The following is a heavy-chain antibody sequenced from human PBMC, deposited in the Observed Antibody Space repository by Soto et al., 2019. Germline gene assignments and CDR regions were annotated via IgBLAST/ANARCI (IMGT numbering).Heavy chain of an antibody. J-gene: IGHJ6*02. CDR3: ARDRRDTKTWHNYYYYYGMDV. CDR2: IYYSGTT. D-gene: IGHD3-10*01. V-gene: IGHV4-59*01. CDR1: VGSIGGYS. Sequence: SETLSLTCTVSVGSIGGYSWSWFRRPPGKGLKVIGYIYYSGTTNYNPSLKSRVTISVDTSKNQFSLKLSSVTAADTAVYYCARDRRDTKTWHNYYYYYGMDVWGQGTTVTVSS.